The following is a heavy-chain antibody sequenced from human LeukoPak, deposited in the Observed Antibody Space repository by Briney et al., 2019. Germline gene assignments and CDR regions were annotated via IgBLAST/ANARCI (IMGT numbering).Heavy chain of an antibody. CDR1: GGSISSYY. V-gene: IGHV4-59*01. CDR3: ARVPDYYDSSGYLYYFDY. Sequence: SETLSLTCTVSGGSISSYYRSWIRQPPGKGLEWIGYIYYSGSTNYNPSLKSRVTISVDTSKNQFSLKLSSVTAADTAVYYCARVPDYYDSSGYLYYFDYWGQGTLVTVSS. D-gene: IGHD3-22*01. CDR2: IYYSGST. J-gene: IGHJ4*02.